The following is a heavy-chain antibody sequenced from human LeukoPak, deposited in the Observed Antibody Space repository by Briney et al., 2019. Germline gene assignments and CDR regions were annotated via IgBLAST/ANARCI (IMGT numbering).Heavy chain of an antibody. V-gene: IGHV3-30*03. CDR2: ISYDGGNK. D-gene: IGHD3-22*01. Sequence: PGGSLRLSCAASGFTFSSYGMHWVRQAPGKGLEWVAVISYDGGNKYYADSVKGRFTISRDNSKNTLYLQMNSLRAEDTAVYYCATERTYYYDSSGPIDYWGQGTLVTVSS. CDR1: GFTFSSYG. CDR3: ATERTYYYDSSGPIDY. J-gene: IGHJ4*02.